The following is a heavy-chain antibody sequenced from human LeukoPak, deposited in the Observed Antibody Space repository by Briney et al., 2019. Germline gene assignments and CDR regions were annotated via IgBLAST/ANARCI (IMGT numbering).Heavy chain of an antibody. CDR2: IVVGSGNT. V-gene: IGHV1-58*02. CDR1: GFTFTSSA. J-gene: IGHJ4*02. D-gene: IGHD3-16*01. Sequence: SVKVSCKASGFTFTSSAMQWVRQARGQRLEWIGWIVVGSGNTNYAQKFQERVTITRDMSTSTAYMELSSLRSEDTAVYYCAAMSPYGGVTVSLFDYWGQGTLVTVSS. CDR3: AAMSPYGGVTVSLFDY.